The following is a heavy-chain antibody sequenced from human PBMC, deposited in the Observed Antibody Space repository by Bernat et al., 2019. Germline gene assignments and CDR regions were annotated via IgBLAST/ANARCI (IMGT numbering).Heavy chain of an antibody. CDR1: GFTVTNNY. J-gene: IGHJ4*02. Sequence: EVQLVESGGGLIQPGGSLRLSCAASGFTVTNNYMSWVRQAPGKELEWLSVIYSGGSTYYADSVKGRFTISRDSSKNTLYLQMNSLRVDDTAVYYCARDRGGCLGYWGQGTLVTVSS. CDR3: ARDRGGCLGY. D-gene: IGHD2-15*01. V-gene: IGHV3-53*01. CDR2: IYSGGST.